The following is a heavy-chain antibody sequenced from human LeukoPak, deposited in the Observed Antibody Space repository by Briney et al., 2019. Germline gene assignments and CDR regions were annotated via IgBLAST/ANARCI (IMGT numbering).Heavy chain of an antibody. V-gene: IGHV4-39*01. J-gene: IGHJ4*02. CDR2: IFYSGST. CDR3: ARLWRRVGTYYY. D-gene: IGHD1-26*01. Sequence: PSETLSLTCTVSGGSINSSSHYWGWIRQPPGKGLEWIGSIFYSGSTYYNPSLKSRVTIFVDTSKNQFSLKLRSVTAADTAMYYCARLWRRVGTYYYWGQGTLVTVSS. CDR1: GGSINSSSHY.